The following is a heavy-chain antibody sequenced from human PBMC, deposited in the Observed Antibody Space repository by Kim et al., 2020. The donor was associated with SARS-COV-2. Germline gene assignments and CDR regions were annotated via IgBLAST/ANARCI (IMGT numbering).Heavy chain of an antibody. CDR1: GYTFITYG. J-gene: IGHJ5*02. CDR2: ISTYNGNT. Sequence: ASVKVSCKASGYTFITYGISWVRQAPGQGLEWMGWISTYNGNTNYAQKLQGRVTMTSDTSTTTAYMELRSLTSDDTAVYYCARGDRKAYFDPWGRGTLVTVSS. D-gene: IGHD3-9*01. CDR3: ARGDRKAYFDP. V-gene: IGHV1-18*01.